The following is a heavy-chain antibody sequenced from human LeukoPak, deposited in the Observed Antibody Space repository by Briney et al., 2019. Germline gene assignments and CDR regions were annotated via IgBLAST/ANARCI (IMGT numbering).Heavy chain of an antibody. CDR1: GFTFSSYA. D-gene: IGHD3-3*01. CDR2: ISYDGNNK. CDR3: ARRYDGFDY. Sequence: GRSLRLSCAASGFTFSSYAMHWVRQAPGKGLEWVAIISYDGNNKYYADSVKGRFSISRDNSKNTLYLQMNSLRAEDTAVYYCARRYDGFDYWGQGTLVTVSS. J-gene: IGHJ4*02. V-gene: IGHV3-30-3*01.